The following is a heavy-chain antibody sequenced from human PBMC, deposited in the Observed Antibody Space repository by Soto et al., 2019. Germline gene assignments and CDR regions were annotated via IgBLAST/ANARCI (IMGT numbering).Heavy chain of an antibody. CDR1: GGSFSGYY. V-gene: IGHV4-34*01. D-gene: IGHD5-12*01. CDR3: ARTGEGYNLAFDI. Sequence: SETLSLTCAVYGGSFSGYYWSWIRQPPGKGLEWIGEINHSGSTNYNPSLKSRVTISVDTSKNQFSLKLSSVTAADTAVYYCARTGEGYNLAFDIWGQGTMVTVSS. J-gene: IGHJ3*02. CDR2: INHSGST.